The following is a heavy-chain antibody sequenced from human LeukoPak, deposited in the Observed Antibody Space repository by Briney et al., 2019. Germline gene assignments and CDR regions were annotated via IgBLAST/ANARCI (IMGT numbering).Heavy chain of an antibody. J-gene: IGHJ4*02. CDR1: GGSFSGYY. CDR3: AREREIAARPLFDY. V-gene: IGHV4-34*01. D-gene: IGHD6-6*01. CDR2: INHSGST. Sequence: SETLSLTCAVYGGSFSGYYWSWIRQPPGKGLEWIGEINHSGSTNYNPSLKSRVTISVDTSKNQFSLKLSSVTAADTAVYYCAREREIAARPLFDYWGQGTLVTVSS.